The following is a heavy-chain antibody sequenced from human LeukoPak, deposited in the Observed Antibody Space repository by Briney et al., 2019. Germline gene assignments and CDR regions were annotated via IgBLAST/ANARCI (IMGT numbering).Heavy chain of an antibody. CDR3: ARDGGLQSHFDY. CDR2: IDHNGNS. J-gene: IGHJ4*02. CDR1: GDSFNEYY. Sequence: SETLSLTCSVFGDSFNEYYWNWVRHPPRKGLQWIGYIDHNGNSNYNPSLKGRLTISVDTANNQFSLKLPAVAAADTAVYYCARDGGLQSHFDYWGQGALVTVSS. D-gene: IGHD5-24*01. V-gene: IGHV4-59*01.